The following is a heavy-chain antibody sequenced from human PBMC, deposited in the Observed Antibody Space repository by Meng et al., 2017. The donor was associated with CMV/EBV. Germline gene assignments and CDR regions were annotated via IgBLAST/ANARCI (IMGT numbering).Heavy chain of an antibody. V-gene: IGHV4-30-4*08. Sequence: HFPHSGHVLVKPSQTLSLPCTVHGGSISSGDYYWSWTRQPPGKGLEWIGYIYYSGSTYYNPSLKSRVTISVDTSKNQFSLKLSSVTAADTAVYYCARAAPDYYDSSGPPDYWGQGTLVTVSS. CDR2: IYYSGST. CDR3: ARAAPDYYDSSGPPDY. CDR1: GGSISSGDYY. J-gene: IGHJ4*02. D-gene: IGHD3-22*01.